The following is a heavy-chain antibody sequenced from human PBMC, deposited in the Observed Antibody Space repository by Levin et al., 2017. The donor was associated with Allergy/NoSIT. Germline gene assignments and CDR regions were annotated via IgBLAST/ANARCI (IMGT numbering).Heavy chain of an antibody. CDR3: AKGDDSSGYYDYGLDY. D-gene: IGHD3-22*01. J-gene: IGHJ4*02. CDR1: GFTFSSYA. Sequence: GGSLRLSCAASGFTFSSYAMSWVRQAPGKGLEWVSAISGSGGSTYYADSVKGRFTISRDNSKNTLYLQMNSLRAEDTAVYYCAKGDDSSGYYDYGLDYWGQGTLVTVSS. V-gene: IGHV3-23*01. CDR2: ISGSGGST.